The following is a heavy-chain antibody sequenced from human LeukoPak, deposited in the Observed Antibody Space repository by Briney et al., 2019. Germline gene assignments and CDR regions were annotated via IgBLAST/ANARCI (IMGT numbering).Heavy chain of an antibody. CDR2: IYYSGST. Sequence: SETLSLTCTVSGGSISSYYWSWIRQPPGKGLEWIGYIYYSGSTNYNPSLESRVTMSMDTSKSQFSLKLNSVTAADTAVYYCARDARGSRSYNYWGQGTLVTVSS. CDR3: ARDARGSRSYNY. J-gene: IGHJ4*02. CDR1: GGSISSYY. D-gene: IGHD3-10*01. V-gene: IGHV4-59*01.